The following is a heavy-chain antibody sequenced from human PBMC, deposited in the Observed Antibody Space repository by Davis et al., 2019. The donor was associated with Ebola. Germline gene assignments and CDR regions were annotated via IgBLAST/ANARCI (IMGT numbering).Heavy chain of an antibody. CDR1: GFTFDDYA. CDR3: AKHPQLLVYYNHGMDV. CDR2: ISWNGNNL. Sequence: PGGSLRLSCIASGFTFDDYAMHWVRQAPGKGLEWVSGISWNGNNLGYVDSVKGRFTISRDNAKKSLYLQMDSLRVEDTALYYCAKHPQLLVYYNHGMDVWGQGTMVTVSS. D-gene: IGHD1-26*01. J-gene: IGHJ6*02. V-gene: IGHV3-9*01.